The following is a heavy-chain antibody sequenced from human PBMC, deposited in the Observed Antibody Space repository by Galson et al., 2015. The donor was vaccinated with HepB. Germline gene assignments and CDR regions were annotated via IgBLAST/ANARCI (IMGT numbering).Heavy chain of an antibody. CDR1: GYSFTSYW. J-gene: IGHJ4*02. CDR2: IDPSDFYT. Sequence: HSGAEVKKPGESLRISCKGSGYSFTSYWISWVRQMPGKGLEWMGRIDPSDFYTKYSPSFQGHVTISGDKSLSTAYLQWSGLKVSDTAMYYCARHGPYYYASSCYVGFGYWGQGTRVTVYS. V-gene: IGHV5-10-1*01. CDR3: ARHGPYYYASSCYVGFGY. D-gene: IGHD3-22*01.